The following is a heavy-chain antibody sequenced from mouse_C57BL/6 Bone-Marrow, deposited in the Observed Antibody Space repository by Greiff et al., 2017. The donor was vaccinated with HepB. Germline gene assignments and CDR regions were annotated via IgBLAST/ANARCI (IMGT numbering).Heavy chain of an antibody. CDR2: IDPETGGT. CDR1: GYTFTDYE. Sequence: VQVVESGAELVRPGASVTLSCKASGYTFTDYEMHWVKQTPVHGLEWIGAIDPETGGTAYNQKFKGKAILTADKSSSTAYMELRSLTSEDSAVYYCTRSRRGGWYFDVWGTGTTVTVSS. CDR3: TRSRRGGWYFDV. J-gene: IGHJ1*03. V-gene: IGHV1-15*01. D-gene: IGHD2-12*01.